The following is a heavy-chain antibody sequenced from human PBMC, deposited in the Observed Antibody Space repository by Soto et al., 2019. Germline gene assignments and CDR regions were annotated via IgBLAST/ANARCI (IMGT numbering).Heavy chain of an antibody. CDR1: GYTFTDYF. CDR3: AKTLYDDKVDY. CDR2: INAGNGNT. J-gene: IGHJ4*02. V-gene: IGHV1-3*01. Sequence: ASVKVSCKASGYTFTDYFMNWMRQAPGQRLEWMGWINAGNGNTKYSQKLQGRVTITRDTSVSTAYMQLSSLRSEDTAGYYCAKTLYDDKVDYLGQRTQVTVSS. D-gene: IGHD4-17*01.